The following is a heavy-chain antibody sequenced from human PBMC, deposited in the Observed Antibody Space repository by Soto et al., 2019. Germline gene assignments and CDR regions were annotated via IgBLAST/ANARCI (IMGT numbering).Heavy chain of an antibody. CDR1: GFSLSTSGVG. J-gene: IGHJ4*02. V-gene: IGHV2-5*02. CDR2: IYWDDDK. CDR3: AHSYSGRIAAAGNFDY. D-gene: IGHD6-13*01. Sequence: QITLKESGPTLVKPTQTLTLTCTFSGFSLSTSGVGVGWIRQPPGKALEWLALIYWDDDKRYSPSLKSRLTITKYTPKIQVVLTMTNMYPVDTATYYCAHSYSGRIAAAGNFDYWGQGTLVTVSS.